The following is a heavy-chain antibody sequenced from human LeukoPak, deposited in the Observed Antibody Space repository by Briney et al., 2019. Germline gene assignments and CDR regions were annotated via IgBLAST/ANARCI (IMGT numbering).Heavy chain of an antibody. CDR1: GYSFSTYW. Sequence: GESLKISCKCSGYSFSTYWIGWVRQMPGKGLEWMGIIYPGDSDTRYSPSFQGQVTISADKSISTAYLQWSSLKASDTAMYYCARQWAYYYDSSGYYYVSPFDYWGQGTLVTVSS. CDR2: IYPGDSDT. J-gene: IGHJ4*02. CDR3: ARQWAYYYDSSGYYYVSPFDY. D-gene: IGHD3-22*01. V-gene: IGHV5-51*01.